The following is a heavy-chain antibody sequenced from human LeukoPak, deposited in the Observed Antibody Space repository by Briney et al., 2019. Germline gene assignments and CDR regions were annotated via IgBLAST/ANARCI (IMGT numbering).Heavy chain of an antibody. CDR2: IIPIFGTA. CDR3: ARAAGSSGSINKYYFDY. CDR1: GGTFSSYA. V-gene: IGHV1-69*05. J-gene: IGHJ4*02. Sequence: SVKVSCKASGGTFSSYAISWVRQAPGQGLEWMGGIIPIFGTANYAQKFQGRATITTDESTSTAYMELSSLRSEDTAVYYCARAAGSSGSINKYYFDYWGQGTLVTVSS. D-gene: IGHD2-15*01.